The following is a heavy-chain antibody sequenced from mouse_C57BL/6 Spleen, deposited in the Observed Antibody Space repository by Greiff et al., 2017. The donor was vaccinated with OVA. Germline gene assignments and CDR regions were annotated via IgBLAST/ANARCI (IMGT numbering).Heavy chain of an antibody. J-gene: IGHJ3*01. D-gene: IGHD2-2*01. V-gene: IGHV1-82*01. CDR3: ARSEDYGYDSAY. Sequence: QVQLKESGPELVKPGASVKISCKASGYAFSSSWMNWVKQRPGKGLEWIGRIYPGDGDTNYNGKFKGKATLTADKSSSTAYMQLSSLTSEDSAVYFCARSEDYGYDSAYWGQGTLVTVSA. CDR1: GYAFSSSW. CDR2: IYPGDGDT.